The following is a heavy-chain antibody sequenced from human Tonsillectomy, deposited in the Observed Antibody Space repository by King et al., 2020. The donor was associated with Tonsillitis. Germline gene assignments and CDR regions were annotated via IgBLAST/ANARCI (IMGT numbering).Heavy chain of an antibody. J-gene: IGHJ6*03. CDR3: ARIVPFWPATASKSTMDV. CDR1: GFTFSSFA. V-gene: IGHV3-23*04. CDR2: IGGSGSGT. Sequence: EVQLVESGGGLVQPGGSLRLSCAASGFTFSSFAMTWVRQAPGKGLEWVSTIGGSGSGTYYADSVKGRFSMSRDNSKYTLTLLMNSLRAEDTAVYYCARIVPFWPATASKSTMDVWGKGT. D-gene: IGHD3/OR15-3a*01.